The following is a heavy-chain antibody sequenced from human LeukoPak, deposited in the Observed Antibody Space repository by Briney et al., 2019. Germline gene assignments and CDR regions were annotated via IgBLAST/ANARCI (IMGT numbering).Heavy chain of an antibody. J-gene: IGHJ3*02. V-gene: IGHV1-46*01. Sequence: AASVKVSCKASGYTFTSYYMHWVRQAPGQGLEWMGIINPSGGSTSYAQKFQGRVTMTRDTSTSTVYMELSSLGSEDTAVYYCARVGYYDSSGYYPLGAFDIWGQGTMVTVSS. CDR2: INPSGGST. CDR3: ARVGYYDSSGYYPLGAFDI. D-gene: IGHD3-22*01. CDR1: GYTFTSYY.